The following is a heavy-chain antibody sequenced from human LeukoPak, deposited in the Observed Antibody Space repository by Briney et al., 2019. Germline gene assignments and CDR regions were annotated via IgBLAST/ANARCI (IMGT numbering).Heavy chain of an antibody. D-gene: IGHD6-19*01. CDR1: GFTFSNYW. CDR3: ARDSGWYPVDY. J-gene: IGHJ4*02. CDR2: IKEDGSDK. Sequence: GGSLRLSCAASGFTFSNYWMTWVRQAPGKGLEWVASIKEDGSDKNYVDSVKGRFIISRDNAKNSLYLQMNSLRAEDTAMYFCARDSGWYPVDYWGQGTLVTVSS. V-gene: IGHV3-7*01.